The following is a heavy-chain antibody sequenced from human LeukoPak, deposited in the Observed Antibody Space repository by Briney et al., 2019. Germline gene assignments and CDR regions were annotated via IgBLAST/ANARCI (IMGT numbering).Heavy chain of an antibody. J-gene: IGHJ5*02. V-gene: IGHV4-59*01. D-gene: IGHD6-13*01. Sequence: SETLSLTCTVSGGSISSYYWSWIRQPPGKGLQWIGYIYYSGSTNYNPSLKSRVTISVDTSKNQFSLKLSSVTAADTAVYYCARRTPRIAAAGKWWFDPWGQGTLVTVSS. CDR3: ARRTPRIAAAGKWWFDP. CDR1: GGSISSYY. CDR2: IYYSGST.